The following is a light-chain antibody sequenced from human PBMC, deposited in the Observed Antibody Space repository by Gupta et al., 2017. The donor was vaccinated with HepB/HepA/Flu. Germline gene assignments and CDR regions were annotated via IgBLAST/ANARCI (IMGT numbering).Light chain of an antibody. J-gene: IGKJ4*01. Sequence: EIVLPQSPSTLSLSPGASSTLSCRASQTVSTYLAWYQQKPGQSPRLLIYEISNRDTGIPARFSGSGSGTDFTLTISSLEAEDVAVYYCQQRSNWPLTFGGGTKVEIK. CDR1: QTVSTY. V-gene: IGKV3-11*01. CDR3: QQRSNWPLT. CDR2: EIS.